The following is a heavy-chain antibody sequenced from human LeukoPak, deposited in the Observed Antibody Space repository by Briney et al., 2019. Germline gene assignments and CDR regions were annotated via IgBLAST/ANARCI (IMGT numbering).Heavy chain of an antibody. CDR3: AKKVRGQSHPFDF. CDR2: INPEKRDT. Sequence: ASVKVSCKASGYTFTGYAIHWVRQAPGQGLEWMGWINPEKRDTGYAHKFQGRVTMTSDTSISTAYMELSSLRSDDTAVYYCAKKVRGQSHPFDFWGQGTLVTVSS. J-gene: IGHJ4*02. CDR1: GYTFTGYA. V-gene: IGHV1-2*02. D-gene: IGHD3-10*01.